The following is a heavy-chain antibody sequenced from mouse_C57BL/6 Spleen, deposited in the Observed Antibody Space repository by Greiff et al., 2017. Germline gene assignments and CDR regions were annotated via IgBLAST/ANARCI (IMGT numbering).Heavy chain of an antibody. J-gene: IGHJ3*01. V-gene: IGHV1-55*01. D-gene: IGHD3-2*02. CDR3: ARQRDSSGYVEFAY. CDR2: IYPGSGST. Sequence: VQLQQPGAELVKPGASVKMSCKASGYTFTSYWITWVQQRPGQGLEWIGDIYPGSGSTNYNEKFKSKATLTVDTSSSTAYMQLSSLTSEDSAVFYCARQRDSSGYVEFAYWGQGTLVTVSA. CDR1: GYTFTSYW.